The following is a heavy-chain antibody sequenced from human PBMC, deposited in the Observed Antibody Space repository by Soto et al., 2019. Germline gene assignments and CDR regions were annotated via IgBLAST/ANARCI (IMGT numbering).Heavy chain of an antibody. D-gene: IGHD3-3*01. CDR3: AKDPAQLRFLEWLWDAFDI. CDR2: ISGSGGST. CDR1: GFTFSSYA. J-gene: IGHJ3*02. V-gene: IGHV3-23*01. Sequence: GGSLRLSCAASGFTFSSYAMSWVRQAPGKGLEWVSAISGSGGSTYYADSVKGRFTISRDNSKNTLYLQMKSLRAEDTAVYYCAKDPAQLRFLEWLWDAFDIWGQGTMVTVSS.